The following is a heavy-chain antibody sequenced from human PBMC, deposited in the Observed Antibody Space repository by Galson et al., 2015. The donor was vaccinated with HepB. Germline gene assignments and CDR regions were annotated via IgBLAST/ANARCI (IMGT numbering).Heavy chain of an antibody. J-gene: IGHJ6*02. D-gene: IGHD3-22*01. Sequence: SLRLSCAVSGFTFSRYGMHWVRQAPGKGLEWVAVIWYDGSNKYYADSVKGRFTISRDNSKNTLYLQMNSLRAEDTAVYYCARAHYDSSDYYYGMDVWGQGTTVTVSS. CDR1: GFTFSRYG. CDR2: IWYDGSNK. CDR3: ARAHYDSSDYYYGMDV. V-gene: IGHV3-33*08.